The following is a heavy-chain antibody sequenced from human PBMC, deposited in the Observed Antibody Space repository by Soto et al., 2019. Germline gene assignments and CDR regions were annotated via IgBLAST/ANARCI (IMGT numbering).Heavy chain of an antibody. J-gene: IGHJ6*03. CDR2: ISSSSSYI. V-gene: IGHV3-21*01. Sequence: GGSLRLSCAASGFTFSSYSMNWVRQAPGKGLEWVSSISSSSSYIYYADSVKGRFTISRDNAKNSLYLQMNSLRAEDTAVYYCARLRMAVAGHYMDVWGKGTTVTVSS. D-gene: IGHD6-19*01. CDR3: ARLRMAVAGHYMDV. CDR1: GFTFSSYS.